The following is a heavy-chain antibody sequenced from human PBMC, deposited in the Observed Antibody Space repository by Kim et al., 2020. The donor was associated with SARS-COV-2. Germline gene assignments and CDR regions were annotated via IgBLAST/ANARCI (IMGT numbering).Heavy chain of an antibody. CDR2: ISYDGSNK. D-gene: IGHD5-12*01. CDR3: AKDMGGGYRGYDPWPFDY. CDR1: GFTFSSYG. Sequence: GGSLRLSCAASGFTFSSYGMHWVRQAPGKGLEWVAVISYDGSNKYYADSVKGRFTISRDNSKNTLYLQMNSLRAEDTAVYYCAKDMGGGYRGYDPWPFDYWGQGTLVTVSS. V-gene: IGHV3-30*18. J-gene: IGHJ4*02.